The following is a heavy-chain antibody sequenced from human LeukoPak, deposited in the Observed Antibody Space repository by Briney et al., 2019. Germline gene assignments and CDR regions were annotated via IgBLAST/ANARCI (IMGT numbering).Heavy chain of an antibody. V-gene: IGHV3-53*01. D-gene: IGHD3-10*01. J-gene: IGHJ4*02. CDR3: ARDLPRYGSGSYYEYY. CDR1: GFTVSSNY. CDR2: IYSGSNT. Sequence: GGSLRLSCAASGFTVSSNYMTWVRQAPGKGLEWVSVIYSGSNTYYADSVKGRFTISRDNAKNSLYLQMNSLRAEDTAVYYCARDLPRYGSGSYYEYYWGQGTLVTVSS.